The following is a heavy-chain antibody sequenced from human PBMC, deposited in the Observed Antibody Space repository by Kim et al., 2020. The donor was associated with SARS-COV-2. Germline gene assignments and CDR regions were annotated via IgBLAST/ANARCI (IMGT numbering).Heavy chain of an antibody. CDR3: AKDATLKDSSWHAFDI. J-gene: IGHJ3*02. CDR2: ISGSGGST. CDR1: GFTFSSYA. D-gene: IGHD6-13*01. Sequence: GGSLRLSCAASGFTFSSYAMSWVRQAPGKGLEWVSAISGSGGSTYYADSVKGRFTISRDNSKNTLYLQMNSLRAEDTAVYYCAKDATLKDSSWHAFDIWGQGTMVTVSS. V-gene: IGHV3-23*01.